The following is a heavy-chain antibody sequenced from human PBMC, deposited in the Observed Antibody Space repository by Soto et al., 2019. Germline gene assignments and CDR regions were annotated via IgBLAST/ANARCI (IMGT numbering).Heavy chain of an antibody. CDR3: ARGAVEYSSSSHLGWFDP. CDR1: GGSISTGDYY. Sequence: PSETLSLTCTVSGGSISTGDYYWSWTRQPPGKGMEWIGYIYYSGSTYYNPSLKSRVTISVDTSKNQFSLKLSSVTAADTAVYYCARGAVEYSSSSHLGWFDPWGQGTLVTVAS. D-gene: IGHD6-6*01. V-gene: IGHV4-30-4*01. CDR2: IYYSGST. J-gene: IGHJ5*02.